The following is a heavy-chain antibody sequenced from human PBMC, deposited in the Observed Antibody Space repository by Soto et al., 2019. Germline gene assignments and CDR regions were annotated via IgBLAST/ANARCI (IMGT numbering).Heavy chain of an antibody. V-gene: IGHV3-30*18. CDR1: GFTFSSYG. CDR3: AKGPLNYYYDSSGYTGGNFDY. CDR2: ISYDGSNK. D-gene: IGHD3-22*01. J-gene: IGHJ4*02. Sequence: PGGSLRLSCAASGFTFSSYGMHWVRQAPGKGLEWVAVISYDGSNKYYADSVKGRFTISRDNSKNTLYQQMNSLRAEDTAVYYCAKGPLNYYYDSSGYTGGNFDYWGQGTLVTVSS.